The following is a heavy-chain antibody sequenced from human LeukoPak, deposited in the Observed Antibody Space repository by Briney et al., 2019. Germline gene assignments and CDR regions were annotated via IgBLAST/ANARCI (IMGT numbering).Heavy chain of an antibody. V-gene: IGHV3-74*01. J-gene: IGHJ4*02. Sequence: PGGSLRLSCAASGFTFSSYWMHWVRQAPGKGLVWVSRIISDGSITTYADSVKGRFTISRDNSKNTLYLQMNSLRAEDTAVYYCARGAHKRDDYGGFFDYWGQKTLVTVSS. CDR1: GFTFSSYW. CDR2: IISDGSIT. CDR3: ARGAHKRDDYGGFFDY. D-gene: IGHD4-23*01.